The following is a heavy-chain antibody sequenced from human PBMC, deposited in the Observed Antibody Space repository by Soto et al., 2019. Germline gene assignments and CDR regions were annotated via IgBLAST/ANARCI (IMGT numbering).Heavy chain of an antibody. V-gene: IGHV3-23*01. CDR3: ARVVPYYYDTSGSEGALDV. J-gene: IGHJ6*02. D-gene: IGHD3-22*01. Sequence: GGSLRLSCAASEFTFSSYAMSWVRQAPGKGLEWVSTISGSGSNTYYADSVKGRFTISRDNSKNTLSLQVSSLRAEDTALYYCARVVPYYYDTSGSEGALDVWGQGTTVTVSS. CDR2: ISGSGSNT. CDR1: EFTFSSYA.